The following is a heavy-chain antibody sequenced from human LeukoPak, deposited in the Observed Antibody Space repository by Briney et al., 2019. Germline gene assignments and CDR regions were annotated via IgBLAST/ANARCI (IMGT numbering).Heavy chain of an antibody. V-gene: IGHV3-23*01. D-gene: IGHD1-26*01. CDR2: ISGSGGST. CDR3: AKDREKVYRWWELLASQH. CDR1: GFTFSSYA. J-gene: IGHJ1*01. Sequence: GGSLRLSCAASGFTFSSYAMSWVRQAPGKGLEWVSAISGSGGSTYYADSVKGRFTISRDNSKNTLYLQMNSLRAEDTAVYYCAKDREKVYRWWELLASQHWGQGTLVTVSS.